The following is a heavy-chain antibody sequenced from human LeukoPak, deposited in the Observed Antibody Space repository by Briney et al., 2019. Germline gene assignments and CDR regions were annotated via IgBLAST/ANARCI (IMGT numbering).Heavy chain of an antibody. D-gene: IGHD3-10*01. CDR3: AESPGRFGEPLLNY. V-gene: IGHV3-64*01. Sequence: PGGSLRLSCAASGFTFSSYAMHWVRQAPGKGLEYVSAISSNGGSTYYANSVKGRFTISRDNSKNTLYLQMGSLRAEDMAVYYCAESPGRFGEPLLNYWGQGTLVTVSS. CDR1: GFTFSSYA. J-gene: IGHJ4*02. CDR2: ISSNGGST.